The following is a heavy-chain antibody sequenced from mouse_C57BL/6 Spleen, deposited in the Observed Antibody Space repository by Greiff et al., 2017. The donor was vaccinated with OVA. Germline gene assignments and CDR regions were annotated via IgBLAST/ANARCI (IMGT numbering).Heavy chain of an antibody. CDR3: ASSYDELDY. V-gene: IGHV7-3*01. D-gene: IGHD2-3*01. J-gene: IGHJ2*01. CDR2: IRNKANGYTT. CDR1: GFTFTDYY. Sequence: EVKVVESGGGLVQPGGSLSLSCAASGFTFTDYYMSWVRQPPGKALEWLGFIRNKANGYTTEYSASVKGRFTISRDNSQSILYLQMNALRAEDSATYYCASSYDELDYWGQGTTLTVSS.